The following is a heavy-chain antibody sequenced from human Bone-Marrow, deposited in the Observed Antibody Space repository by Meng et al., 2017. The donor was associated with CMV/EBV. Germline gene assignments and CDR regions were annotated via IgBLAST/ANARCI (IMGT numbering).Heavy chain of an antibody. Sequence: GESLKISCAASGFTFSSYAMSWVRQAPGKGLEWVSAISGSGGSTYYADSVKGRFTISRDNSKNTLYLQMNSLRDEDTAVYYCARARVSSLDAFDIWGQGTMVTVSS. CDR3: ARARVSSLDAFDI. J-gene: IGHJ3*02. D-gene: IGHD6-6*01. CDR1: GFTFSSYA. CDR2: ISGSGGST. V-gene: IGHV3-23*01.